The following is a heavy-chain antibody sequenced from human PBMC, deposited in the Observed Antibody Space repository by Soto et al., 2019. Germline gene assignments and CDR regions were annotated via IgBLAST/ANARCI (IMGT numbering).Heavy chain of an antibody. CDR1: GFTFSSYA. D-gene: IGHD1-26*01. V-gene: IGHV3-23*01. J-gene: IGHJ4*02. CDR2: ISGSGDST. CDR3: ARRGSGSYYDS. Sequence: EVQLLESGGGLVQPGGSLRLSCAASGFTFSSYAMRWVRQAPVQGLEWVSAISGSGDSTYYADSVKGRFTISRDNSKNTLYLQMNSLRSEDTAVYYCARRGSGSYYDSWGQGTLVTVSS.